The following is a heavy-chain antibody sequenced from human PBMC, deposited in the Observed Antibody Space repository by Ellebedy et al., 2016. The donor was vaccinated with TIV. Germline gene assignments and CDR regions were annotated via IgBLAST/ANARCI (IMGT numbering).Heavy chain of an antibody. CDR3: ARGYSGYDFDY. Sequence: GGSLRLXXAASGFTVSSNYMSWVRQAPGKGLEWVSVLYSGGSTYYADSVKGRFTISRDNSKNTLYLQMSSLRAEDTAVYYCARGYSGYDFDYWGQGTLVTVSS. V-gene: IGHV3-53*01. D-gene: IGHD5-12*01. CDR2: LYSGGST. J-gene: IGHJ4*02. CDR1: GFTVSSNY.